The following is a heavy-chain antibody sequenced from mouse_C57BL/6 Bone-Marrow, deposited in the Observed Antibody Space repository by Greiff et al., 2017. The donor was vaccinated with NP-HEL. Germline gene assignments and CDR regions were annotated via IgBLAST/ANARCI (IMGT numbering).Heavy chain of an antibody. Sequence: QVQLQQSGAELVRPGTSVKVSCKASGYAFTNYLIEWVKQRPGQGLEWIGVINPGSGGTNYNEKFKGKATLTADNSSSTAYMQLSSLTSEDSAVYFCARGDGYYIYWYFDVWGTGTTVTVSS. D-gene: IGHD2-3*01. CDR3: ARGDGYYIYWYFDV. V-gene: IGHV1-54*01. J-gene: IGHJ1*03. CDR1: GYAFTNYL. CDR2: INPGSGGT.